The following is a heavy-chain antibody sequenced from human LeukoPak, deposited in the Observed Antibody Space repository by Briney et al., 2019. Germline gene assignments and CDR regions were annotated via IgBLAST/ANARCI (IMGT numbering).Heavy chain of an antibody. V-gene: IGHV4-4*02. CDR3: ARDPHDSSGYEGY. Sequence: SETLSLTCAVSGGSISSSNWWSWVRQPPGKGLEWIGEIYHSGSTNYNPSPKSRVTISVDKSKNQFSLKLSSVTAADTAVYYCARDPHDSSGYEGYWGQGTLVTVSS. CDR1: GGSISSSNW. D-gene: IGHD3-22*01. J-gene: IGHJ4*02. CDR2: IYHSGST.